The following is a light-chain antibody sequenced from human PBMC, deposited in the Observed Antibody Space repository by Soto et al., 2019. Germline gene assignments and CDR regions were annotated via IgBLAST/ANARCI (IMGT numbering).Light chain of an antibody. V-gene: IGKV1-5*03. CDR2: RAS. CDR1: QTISTW. Sequence: IEITQSNSTLSASVGDIVTISCRASQTISTWLAWYQQKPGKAPKLLIHRASSLGTGVPSRFSGSGSGTEFTLTITSLQPDDFATYYCQQYSSNSAFGPGTKV. J-gene: IGKJ1*01. CDR3: QQYSSNSA.